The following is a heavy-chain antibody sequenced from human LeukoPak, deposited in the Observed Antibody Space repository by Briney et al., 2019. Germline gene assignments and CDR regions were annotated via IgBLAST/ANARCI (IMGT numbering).Heavy chain of an antibody. CDR2: IRNQEYDGTT. D-gene: IGHD3-22*01. Sequence: PGGSLRLSCTTSGFNFSEHALSWVRQAPGKGLEWVGFIRNQEYDGTTEYAASVEGRFFMSRDDSKSVAFLQMNSLKIEDTAIYYCSSQPHYYDSRDYLDYWVQGTLVTVSS. V-gene: IGHV3-49*04. CDR3: SSQPHYYDSRDYLDY. CDR1: GFNFSEHA. J-gene: IGHJ4*02.